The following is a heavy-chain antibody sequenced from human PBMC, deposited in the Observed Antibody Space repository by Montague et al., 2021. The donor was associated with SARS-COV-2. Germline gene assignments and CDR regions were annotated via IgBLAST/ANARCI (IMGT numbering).Heavy chain of an antibody. J-gene: IGHJ2*01. CDR1: GGSFSDYY. CDR2: INHSGST. V-gene: IGHV4-34*01. D-gene: IGHD3-22*01. CDR3: ARGAPTITMIVEVVTGAGWYFDL. Sequence: SETLSLTCAVHGGSFSDYYWSWIRQAPGKGLEWIGEINHSGSTNYNPSLKSRVTISVDTSKNQFSLKLSSVTAADTAVYYCARGAPTITMIVEVVTGAGWYFDLWGRGTLVSVSA.